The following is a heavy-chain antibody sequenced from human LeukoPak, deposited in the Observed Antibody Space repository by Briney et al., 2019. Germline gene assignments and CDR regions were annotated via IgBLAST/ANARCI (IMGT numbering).Heavy chain of an antibody. CDR3: AGEDFDWLLDY. CDR1: GYTFTSYG. CDR2: ISAYNGNT. V-gene: IGHV1-18*01. Sequence: ASVNVSCTASGYTFTSYGISWVRQAPGQGLEWMGWISAYNGNTNYAQKLQGRVTMTTDTTTSTAYTELRSLRSDDTAVYYCAGEDFDWLLDYWGQGTLVTVSS. D-gene: IGHD3-9*01. J-gene: IGHJ4*02.